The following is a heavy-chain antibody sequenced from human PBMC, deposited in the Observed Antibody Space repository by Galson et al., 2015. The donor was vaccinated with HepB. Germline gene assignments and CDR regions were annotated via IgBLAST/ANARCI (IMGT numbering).Heavy chain of an antibody. CDR3: AREGYCGGTTCYDYYYYGMDV. V-gene: IGHV3-53*01. CDR2: IYSGGST. CDR1: GFTVRSNY. Sequence: LRLSCAATGFTVRSNYMTWVRQAPGKGLEWVSVIYSGGSTYYADSVKGRFTISRDNSKNALYLQMNSLRVDDTAVYYCAREGYCGGTTCYDYYYYGMDVWGQGTTVTVSS. J-gene: IGHJ6*02. D-gene: IGHD2-2*01.